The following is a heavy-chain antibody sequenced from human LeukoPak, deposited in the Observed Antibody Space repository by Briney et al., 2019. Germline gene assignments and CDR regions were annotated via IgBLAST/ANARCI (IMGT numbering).Heavy chain of an antibody. CDR1: GGSISSGSYY. CDR2: IYTSGST. V-gene: IGHV4-61*02. J-gene: IGHJ3*02. Sequence: SETLSLTCTVSGGSISSGSYYWNWIRQPAGKGLEWIGRIYTSGSTNYNPSLNSRVTISVDTSKNQFSLNLSSVAAADTAVYYCASYYYEDAFDIWGQGTMVTVSS. CDR3: ASYYYEDAFDI. D-gene: IGHD3-22*01.